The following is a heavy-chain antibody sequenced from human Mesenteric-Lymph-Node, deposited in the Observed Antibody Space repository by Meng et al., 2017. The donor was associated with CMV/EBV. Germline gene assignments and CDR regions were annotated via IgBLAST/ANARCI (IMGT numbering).Heavy chain of an antibody. CDR2: IIPILGIA. J-gene: IGHJ6*02. CDR3: ARDKQPTYYYYGMDV. Sequence: SVKVSCKASGGTFSSYAISWVRQAPGQGLEWTGGIIPILGIANYAQKFQGRVTITADKSTSTAYMELSSLRSEDTAVYYCARDKQPTYYYYGMDVWGQGTTVTVSS. V-gene: IGHV1-69*10. CDR1: GGTFSSYA.